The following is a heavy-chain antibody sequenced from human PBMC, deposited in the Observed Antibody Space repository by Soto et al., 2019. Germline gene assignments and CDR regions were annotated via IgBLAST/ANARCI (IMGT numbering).Heavy chain of an antibody. CDR1: GFTVSSNY. CDR2: IYSGGST. Sequence: LRLSCAASGFTVSSNYMSWVRQAPGKGLEWVSVIYSGGSTYYADSVKGRFTISRDNSKNTLYLQMNSLRAEDTAVYYCARDLKGYCSGGSCSPSDAFDIWGQGTMVTVSS. J-gene: IGHJ3*02. D-gene: IGHD2-15*01. V-gene: IGHV3-66*01. CDR3: ARDLKGYCSGGSCSPSDAFDI.